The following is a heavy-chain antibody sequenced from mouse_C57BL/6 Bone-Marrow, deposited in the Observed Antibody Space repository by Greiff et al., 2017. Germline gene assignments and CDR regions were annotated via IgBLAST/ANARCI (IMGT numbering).Heavy chain of an antibody. Sequence: EVQLQQSGAELVRPGASVKLSCPASGFNFKDNYMHWVKQRPEQGLEWIGWIDPENGDTEYASKFQGKATIPADTSSNTAYLQLSSLTSEDTAVYYCTGSQAWFAYWGQGTLVTVSA. D-gene: IGHD1-1*01. V-gene: IGHV14-4*01. CDR2: IDPENGDT. J-gene: IGHJ3*01. CDR3: TGSQAWFAY. CDR1: GFNFKDNY.